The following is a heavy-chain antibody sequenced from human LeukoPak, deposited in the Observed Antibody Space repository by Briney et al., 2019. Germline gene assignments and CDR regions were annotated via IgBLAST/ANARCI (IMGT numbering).Heavy chain of an antibody. Sequence: GASVKVSCKASGYTFTNFGINWVRQAPGQGLEWMGWISGYNGNTNYAQKIQGRVTMTRDTSTNTVFMELKSLRSDDTAVYYCAREFGYTYGITRGASDVWGQGTMVTVSS. CDR2: ISGYNGNT. J-gene: IGHJ3*01. CDR1: GYTFTNFG. V-gene: IGHV1-18*01. D-gene: IGHD5-18*01. CDR3: AREFGYTYGITRGASDV.